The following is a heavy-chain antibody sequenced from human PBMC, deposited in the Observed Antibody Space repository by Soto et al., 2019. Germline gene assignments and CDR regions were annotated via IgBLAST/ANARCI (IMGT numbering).Heavy chain of an antibody. J-gene: IGHJ3*02. CDR1: GGSFSGYY. CDR2: VNPTGST. Sequence: SETLSLTCAVYGGSFSGYYWSWIRQSPGKGLEWIGEVNPTGSTKYNPSLKSRVTISVDTSKNQFSLNLNSVTAADTALYYCARSREQWLVDAFDIWGQGTMVTVSS. CDR3: ARSREQWLVDAFDI. D-gene: IGHD6-19*01. V-gene: IGHV4-34*01.